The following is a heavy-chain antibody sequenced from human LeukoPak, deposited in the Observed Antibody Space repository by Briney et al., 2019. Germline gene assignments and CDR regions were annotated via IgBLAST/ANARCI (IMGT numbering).Heavy chain of an antibody. D-gene: IGHD3-22*01. CDR3: AITPGPYDSSRNYCPFDY. CDR1: GGSISSTNNY. V-gene: IGHV4-39*07. J-gene: IGHJ4*02. CDR2: ISYSGST. Sequence: SETLSLTCAVSGGSISSTNNYWGWIRQPPGKGLKWIGSISYSGSTYYNPSLKSRVTVSLDTSKNQFSLKLSSVTAADTAIYCCAITPGPYDSSRNYCPFDYGGQGTLVTVSS.